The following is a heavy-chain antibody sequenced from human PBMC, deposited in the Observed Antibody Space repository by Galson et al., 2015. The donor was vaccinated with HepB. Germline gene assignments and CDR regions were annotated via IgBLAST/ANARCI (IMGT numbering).Heavy chain of an antibody. J-gene: IGHJ4*02. CDR3: ASRYSSGQRGFDY. Sequence: SVKVSCKASGGTFSSYTISWVRQAPGQGLEWMGRIIPILGIANYAQKFQGRVTITADKSTSTAYMGLSSLRSEDTAVYYCASRYSSGQRGFDYWGQGTLVTVSS. V-gene: IGHV1-69*02. CDR1: GGTFSSYT. CDR2: IIPILGIA. D-gene: IGHD6-19*01.